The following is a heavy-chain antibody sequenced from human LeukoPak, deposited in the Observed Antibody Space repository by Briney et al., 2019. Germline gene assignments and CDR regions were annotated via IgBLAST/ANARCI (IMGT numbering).Heavy chain of an antibody. V-gene: IGHV1-8*02. J-gene: IGHJ3*02. CDR1: GYTFTSYA. Sequence: ASVKVSCKASGYTFTSYAMNWARQATGQGLEWMGWMNPNSGNTGYAQKFQGRVTMTRNTSISTAYMELSSLRSEDTAVYYCARAVAVAGTSDAFDIWGQGTMVTVSS. CDR2: MNPNSGNT. D-gene: IGHD6-19*01. CDR3: ARAVAVAGTSDAFDI.